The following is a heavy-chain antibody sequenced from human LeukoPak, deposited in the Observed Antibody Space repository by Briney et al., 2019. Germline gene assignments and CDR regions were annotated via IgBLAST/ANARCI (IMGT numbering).Heavy chain of an antibody. Sequence: SETLSLTCTVSGGSISSGDYYWSWIRQPPGKGLEWIGYIYYSGSTYYNPSLKSRVTISVDTSKNQFSLKLSSVTAAGTAVYYCARVLYSYGYVDCWGQGTLVTVSS. CDR1: GGSISSGDYY. CDR2: IYYSGST. J-gene: IGHJ4*02. V-gene: IGHV4-30-4*01. D-gene: IGHD5-18*01. CDR3: ARVLYSYGYVDC.